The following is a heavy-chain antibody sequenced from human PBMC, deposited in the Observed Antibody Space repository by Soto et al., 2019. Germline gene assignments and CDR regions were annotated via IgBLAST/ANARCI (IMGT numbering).Heavy chain of an antibody. J-gene: IGHJ3*01. CDR3: TRDQPITP. Sequence: GGSLRLSCAGSGFTFADYTITWLRQAPGKGLEWVGFIRGKGYGGTAEYAASVKGRFTISRDDSKSIAYLQMNSLKTEDTAVYFCTRDQPITPWGQGTMVT. V-gene: IGHV3-49*03. D-gene: IGHD3-10*01. CDR2: IRGKGYGGTA. CDR1: GFTFADYT.